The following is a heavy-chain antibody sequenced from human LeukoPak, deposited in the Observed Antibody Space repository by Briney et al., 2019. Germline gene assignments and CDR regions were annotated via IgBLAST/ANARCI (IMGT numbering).Heavy chain of an antibody. CDR1: GYTFTSYD. CDR2: MNPNSGNT. J-gene: IGHJ4*02. Sequence: ASVKVSCKASGYTFTSYDINWVRQATGQGLEWMGWMNPNSGNTGYAQKFQGRVTMTRSTSISTAYMELSSLRSEDTAVYYCARAGLATEKYYFDYWGQGTLVTVSS. V-gene: IGHV1-8*01. CDR3: ARAGLATEKYYFDY. D-gene: IGHD1-26*01.